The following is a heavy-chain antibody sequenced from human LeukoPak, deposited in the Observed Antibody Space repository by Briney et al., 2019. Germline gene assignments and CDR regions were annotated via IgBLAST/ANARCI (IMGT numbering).Heavy chain of an antibody. V-gene: IGHV3-23*01. CDR3: AKVGDSLTTMDY. J-gene: IGHJ4*02. Sequence: GGSLRLSCAASGFIVSNNFMSWVRQAPGKGLEWVSGISGSSGNIYYAGSVKGRFTISRDDSKNTLYLQMNSLRAEDTALYYCAKVGDSLTTMDYWGQGTLVTVSS. CDR1: GFIVSNNF. CDR2: ISGSSGNI. D-gene: IGHD4-11*01.